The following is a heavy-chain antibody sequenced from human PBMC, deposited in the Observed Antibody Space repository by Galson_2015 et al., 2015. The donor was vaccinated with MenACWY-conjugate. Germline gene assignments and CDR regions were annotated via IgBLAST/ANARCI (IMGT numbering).Heavy chain of an antibody. Sequence: SVKVSCTASGFTFTNYAMQWVRQAPGQRLEWMAWINAGDGNTKYSENFQGRLTITRDTSESTDYMELSSLRSEDTAVYYCGRGMWAECAIRWGPYYMDVWGKGTPVTVSS. D-gene: IGHD2-21*01. CDR3: GRGMWAECAIRWGPYYMDV. CDR1: GFTFTNYA. J-gene: IGHJ6*03. CDR2: INAGDGNT. V-gene: IGHV1-3*01.